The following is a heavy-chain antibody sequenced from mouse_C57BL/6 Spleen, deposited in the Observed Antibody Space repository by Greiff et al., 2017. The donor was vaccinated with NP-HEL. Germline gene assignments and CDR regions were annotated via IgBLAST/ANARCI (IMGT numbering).Heavy chain of an antibody. CDR3: TRDGYYCAMDY. D-gene: IGHD2-3*01. Sequence: EVKLVESGEGLVKPGGSLKLSCAASGFTFSSYAMSWVRQTPEKRLEWVAYISSGGDYIYYADTVKGRFTISRDNARNTLYLQMSSLKSEDTAMYYCTRDGYYCAMDYWGQGTSVTVSS. CDR1: GFTFSSYA. CDR2: ISSGGDYI. J-gene: IGHJ4*01. V-gene: IGHV5-9-1*02.